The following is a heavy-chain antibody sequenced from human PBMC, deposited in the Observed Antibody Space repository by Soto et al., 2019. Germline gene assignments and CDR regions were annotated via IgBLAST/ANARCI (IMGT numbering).Heavy chain of an antibody. Sequence: QMQLQESGPGLVKPSETLSLTCTVSGGSISSRSYYWGWIRQPPGKGLEWIGTLYYSVSTYYNPSLKSRVTISVDTSKNQFSLNLSSVTAADTAVYYCMTSFGSGSLIHYYGMDVWGQGTTVTVSS. V-gene: IGHV4-39*01. D-gene: IGHD3-10*01. CDR3: MTSFGSGSLIHYYGMDV. CDR1: GGSISSRSYY. J-gene: IGHJ6*02. CDR2: LYYSVST.